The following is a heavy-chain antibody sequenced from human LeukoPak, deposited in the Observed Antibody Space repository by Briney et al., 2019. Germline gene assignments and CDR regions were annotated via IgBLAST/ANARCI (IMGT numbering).Heavy chain of an antibody. CDR1: GYTFTDYY. V-gene: IGHV1-2*02. CDR2: INPNSGGT. D-gene: IGHD6-19*01. Sequence: ASVKVSCKASGYTFTDYYMHWVRQAPGQGLEWMGWINPNSGGTNYAQKFQGRVTMTRDTSISTAYMELSRLRSDDTAVYYCARDGGRSGWELFDYWGQGTLVTVSS. CDR3: ARDGGRSGWELFDY. J-gene: IGHJ4*02.